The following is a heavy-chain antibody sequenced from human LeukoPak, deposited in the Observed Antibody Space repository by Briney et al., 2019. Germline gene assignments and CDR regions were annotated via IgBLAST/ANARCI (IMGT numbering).Heavy chain of an antibody. CDR2: IIPIFGTA. J-gene: IGHJ5*02. V-gene: IGHV1-69*06. CDR1: GGTFSSYA. Sequence: ASVKVSCKASGGTFSSYAISWVRQAPGQGLEWMGGIIPIFGTANYAQKFQGRVTITADKSTSTAYMELSSLRSEDTAVYYCAKRFRGHPEGDWFDPWGQGTLVTVSS. D-gene: IGHD3-10*01. CDR3: AKRFRGHPEGDWFDP.